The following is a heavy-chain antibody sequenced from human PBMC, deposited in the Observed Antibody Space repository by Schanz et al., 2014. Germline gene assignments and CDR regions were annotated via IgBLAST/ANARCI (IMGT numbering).Heavy chain of an antibody. CDR3: VRIYSGYSGGYLDY. V-gene: IGHV3-7*01. Sequence: EVQLVESGGGLVQPGGSLRLSCAASGFTFSSYWMSWVRQAPGKGLEWVANIKHDGGEKYYVDSLKGRFTISRDNAKNSLYLQMSSLRAEDTAVYYGVRIYSGYSGGYLDYWGQGTLVTVSS. D-gene: IGHD5-12*01. CDR1: GFTFSSYW. CDR2: IKHDGGEK. J-gene: IGHJ4*02.